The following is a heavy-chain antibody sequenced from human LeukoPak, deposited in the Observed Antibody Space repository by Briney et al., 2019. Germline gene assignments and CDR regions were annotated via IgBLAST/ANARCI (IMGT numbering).Heavy chain of an antibody. J-gene: IGHJ6*02. CDR2: ISGSGGST. V-gene: IGHV3-23*01. CDR1: GFTFSSYA. Sequence: GSLRLSPAPSGFTFSSYAMSSVPQAPGNRLECVSAISGSGGSTYYAGSVKGRFTISRDNSKNTLYLQMNSLRAEDTAVYYCAKAGRKLENYYYSYGMDVWGQGTTVTVSS. D-gene: IGHD1-14*01. CDR3: AKAGRKLENYYYSYGMDV.